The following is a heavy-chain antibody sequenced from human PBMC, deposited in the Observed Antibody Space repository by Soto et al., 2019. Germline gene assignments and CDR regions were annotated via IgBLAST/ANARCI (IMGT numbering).Heavy chain of an antibody. CDR3: ARGGVVGITTHFDY. CDR2: IYYSGST. CDR1: GGSISSSSYY. V-gene: IGHV4-39*01. J-gene: IGHJ4*02. Sequence: SETLSLTCTVSGGSISSSSYYWGWIRQPPGKGLEWIGSIYYSGSTYYNPSLKSRVTISVDTSKNQFSLKLSSVTAADTAVYYCARGGVVGITTHFDYWGQVTLVPVSS. D-gene: IGHD3-22*01.